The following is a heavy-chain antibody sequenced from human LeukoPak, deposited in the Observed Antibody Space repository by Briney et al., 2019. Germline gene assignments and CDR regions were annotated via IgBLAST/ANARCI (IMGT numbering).Heavy chain of an antibody. Sequence: PGGSLRLSCAASGFTFRSNGMHWVRQAPGKGLVWVSRIRPDGSGSSYADSVKGRFTISRDNAKNTLYLQMNGLRAEDTAIYYCTRGRSGANPNALDIWGQGTMVTVSS. J-gene: IGHJ3*02. CDR1: GFTFRSNG. D-gene: IGHD3-10*01. CDR3: TRGRSGANPNALDI. V-gene: IGHV3-74*01. CDR2: IRPDGSGS.